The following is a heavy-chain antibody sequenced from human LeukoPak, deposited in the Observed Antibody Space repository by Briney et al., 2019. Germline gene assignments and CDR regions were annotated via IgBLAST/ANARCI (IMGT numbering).Heavy chain of an antibody. CDR2: ISFGGAET. Sequence: PGRSLRLSCAASGFTLSDYGMHWVRQAPGKGLEGVAMISFGGAETYYGDSVKGRFSISRDSSKNTVYLQMNSLRAEDTAVYFCAKDWYSSRWCNWFDPWGQGTLVTVSS. D-gene: IGHD6-13*01. CDR3: AKDWYSSRWCNWFDP. V-gene: IGHV3-30*18. CDR1: GFTLSDYG. J-gene: IGHJ5*02.